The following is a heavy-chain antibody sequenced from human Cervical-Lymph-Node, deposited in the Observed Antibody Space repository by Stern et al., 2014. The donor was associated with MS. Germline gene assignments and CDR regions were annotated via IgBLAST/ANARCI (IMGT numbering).Heavy chain of an antibody. V-gene: IGHV4-39*01. J-gene: IGHJ4*02. CDR2: IYYSGFT. CDR1: GGSISSSTYY. CDR3: ARHDSVPRPSQLYSARDRGPGYFDY. Sequence: VQLVESGPGLVKPSETLSLTCTVSGGSISSSTYYWAWIRQPPGKGLEWIGNIYYSGFTYYNPYLKSRVTISVDMSKNQFALKLSSVTAADTAIYYCARHDSVPRPSQLYSARDRGPGYFDYWGQGTLVTVSS. D-gene: IGHD1-26*01.